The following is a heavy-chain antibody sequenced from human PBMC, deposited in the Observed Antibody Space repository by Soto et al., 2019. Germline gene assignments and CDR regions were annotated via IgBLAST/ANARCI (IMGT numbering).Heavy chain of an antibody. D-gene: IGHD3-3*01. Sequence: GGSLRLSCVGTGLTFDDFVMHWVRQAPGKGLEWVSGITWNSRVLAYADSVKGRFTISRANARNSLYLRMDSLRDGDPALYYCAKGRYDFWSPYYFDSWGQGTLVTVSS. CDR2: ITWNSRVL. CDR1: GLTFDDFV. CDR3: AKGRYDFWSPYYFDS. J-gene: IGHJ4*02. V-gene: IGHV3-9*01.